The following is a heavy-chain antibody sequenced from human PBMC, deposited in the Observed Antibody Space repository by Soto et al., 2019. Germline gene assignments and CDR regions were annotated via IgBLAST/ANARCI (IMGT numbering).Heavy chain of an antibody. J-gene: IGHJ4*02. CDR1: GYTFTSYA. CDR3: ARSIVVGLAQDY. CDR2: INAGNGNT. V-gene: IGHV1-3*01. D-gene: IGHD2-21*01. Sequence: ASVKVSCKASGYTFTSYAMHWVRQAPGQRLEWMGWINAGNGNTKYSQKFQGRVTITRDTSASTAYMELSSLRSEDTAVYYCARSIVVGLAQDYGARGTLDPASS.